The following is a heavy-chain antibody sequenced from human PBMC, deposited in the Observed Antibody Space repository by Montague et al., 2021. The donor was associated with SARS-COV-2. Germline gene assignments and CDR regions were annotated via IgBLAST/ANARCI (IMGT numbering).Heavy chain of an antibody. Sequence: VKPTQTLTLTCTFSGFSLSTSGMRASWIRQPPGKALEWLARIDWDDYKFYSTSLKTRLTISKDTSKNQVVLTMTNMDPVDTATYYCAWSYYDILTAYSTPFDYGGQGTLVTVSS. CDR2: IDWDDYK. V-gene: IGHV2-70*04. CDR1: GFSLSTSGMR. CDR3: AWSYYDILTAYSTPFDY. D-gene: IGHD3-9*01. J-gene: IGHJ4*02.